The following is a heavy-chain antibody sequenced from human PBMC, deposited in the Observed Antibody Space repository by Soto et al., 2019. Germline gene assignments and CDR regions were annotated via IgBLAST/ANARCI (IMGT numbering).Heavy chain of an antibody. CDR2: IYYSGST. V-gene: IGHV4-30-4*01. J-gene: IGHJ6*02. CDR3: ARVWFGESGSYYYYGMDV. D-gene: IGHD3-10*01. Sequence: QVQLQESGPGLVKPSQTLSLTCTVSGGSISSGDYYWSWIRQPPGKGLEWIGYIYYSGSTYYNPSLKSRVTISVDTSKNQFSLKLSSVTAADTAVYYCARVWFGESGSYYYYGMDVWGQGTTVTVSS. CDR1: GGSISSGDYY.